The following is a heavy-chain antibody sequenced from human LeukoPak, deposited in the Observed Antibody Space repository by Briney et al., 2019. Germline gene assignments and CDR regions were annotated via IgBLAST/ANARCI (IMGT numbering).Heavy chain of an antibody. J-gene: IGHJ5*02. CDR1: GYRFTSYW. V-gene: IGHV5-51*01. D-gene: IGHD2-2*01. CDR2: IFPGDSDT. Sequence: PGESLQISCKSSGYRFTSYWIGSVRQMPGKGLEWMGIIFPGDSDTRSSPSVQGQVTISADKSISTAYLQWTSLKASDTAMYYCARHPYSSYCTSSSCYRWFDPWGQGTLVTVSS. CDR3: ARHPYSSYCTSSSCYRWFDP.